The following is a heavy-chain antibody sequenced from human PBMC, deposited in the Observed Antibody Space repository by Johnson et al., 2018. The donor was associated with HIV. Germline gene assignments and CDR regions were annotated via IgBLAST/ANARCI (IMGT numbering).Heavy chain of an antibody. V-gene: IGHV3-11*06. Sequence: QVQLVESGGGVVKPGGSLRLSCAASGFTFSDYYMSWIRQAPGKGLEWVSGISWNSGSRDYVDSVKGRFTISRDNSKNTLYLQMNSLRAEDTAMYYCAKSESGWYPIRAFDIWGQGTMVTVSS. CDR2: ISWNSGSR. CDR1: GFTFSDYY. D-gene: IGHD6-19*01. CDR3: AKSESGWYPIRAFDI. J-gene: IGHJ3*02.